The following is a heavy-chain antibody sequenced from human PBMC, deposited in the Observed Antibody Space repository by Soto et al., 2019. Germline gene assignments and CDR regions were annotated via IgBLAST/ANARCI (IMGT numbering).Heavy chain of an antibody. V-gene: IGHV1-8*01. CDR3: TRGRYGVVVVPAAMPYNWFDP. D-gene: IGHD2-2*01. Sequence: ASVKVSCKASGYTFTSYDINWVRQATGQGLEWMGWMNPNSGNTGYAQKFQGRVTMTRNTSISTAYMELSSLRSEDTAVYYCTRGRYGVVVVPAAMPYNWFDPWGQGTLVTVS. CDR1: GYTFTSYD. J-gene: IGHJ5*02. CDR2: MNPNSGNT.